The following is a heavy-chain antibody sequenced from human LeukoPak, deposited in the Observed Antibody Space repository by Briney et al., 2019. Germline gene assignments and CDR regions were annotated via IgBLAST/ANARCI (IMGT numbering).Heavy chain of an antibody. J-gene: IGHJ6*02. V-gene: IGHV1-18*01. CDR1: GYTFTSYG. D-gene: IGHD6-19*01. Sequence: ASVKVSCKASGYTFTSYGISWVRQAPGQGLEWMGWISAYNGNTNYAQKLQGRVTMTTDTSTSTAYVELRSLRSDDTAVYYCARDIAVAGLYYYYGMDVWGQGTTVTVSS. CDR2: ISAYNGNT. CDR3: ARDIAVAGLYYYYGMDV.